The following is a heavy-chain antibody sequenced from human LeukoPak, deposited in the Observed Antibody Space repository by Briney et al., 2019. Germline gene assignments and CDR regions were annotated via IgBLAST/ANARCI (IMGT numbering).Heavy chain of an antibody. J-gene: IGHJ4*02. CDR2: IYHSGSA. CDR3: ARXTYIDPLDY. CDR1: GASISPNSYT. V-gene: IGHV4-30-2*01. Sequence: SQTLSLTCTVSGASISPNSYTWNWIRQAPGRRLEVIGYIYHSGSAHYAQSFDGRVTISIDLSKNQFSLKLNSVTAADTAVYYCARXTYIDPLDYWGQGTLVTVSS.